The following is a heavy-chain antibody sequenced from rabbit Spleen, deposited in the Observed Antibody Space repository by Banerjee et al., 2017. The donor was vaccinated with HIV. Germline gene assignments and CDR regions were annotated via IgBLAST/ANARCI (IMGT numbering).Heavy chain of an antibody. CDR3: ARDTGSSFSSYGMDL. V-gene: IGHV1S45*01. CDR2: MYTGNGKN. CDR1: GFSFSSNYD. J-gene: IGHJ6*01. Sequence: QEQLEESGGGLVKPEGSLTLTCKASGFSFSSNYDMCWVRQAPGKGLEWIGCMYTGNGKNYYASWAKGRFTISKASSTTVTLEMTSLTAADTATYFCARDTGSSFSSYGMDLWGPGTLVTV. D-gene: IGHD8-1*01.